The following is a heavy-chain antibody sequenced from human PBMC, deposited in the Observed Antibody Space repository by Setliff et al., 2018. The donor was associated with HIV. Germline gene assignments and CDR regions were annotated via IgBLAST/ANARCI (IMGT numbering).Heavy chain of an antibody. CDR1: GGSINTGGYY. CDR2: IYYSGST. CDR3: ARVTSAHPTYYYYYMDV. V-gene: IGHV4-31*03. Sequence: SETLSLTCNVSGGSINTGGYYWSWIRQHPGKGLEWIGYIYYSGSTYYNPSLKSRVTISLDTSYNQFSLKVKSVTAADTAVYYCARVTSAHPTYYYYYMDVWGKGTTVTVSS. D-gene: IGHD6-25*01. J-gene: IGHJ6*03.